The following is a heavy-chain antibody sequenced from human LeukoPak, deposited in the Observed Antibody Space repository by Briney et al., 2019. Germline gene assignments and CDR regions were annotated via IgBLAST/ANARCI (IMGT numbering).Heavy chain of an antibody. CDR3: ARDGVVAAYHYYYGMDV. CDR1: GYTFTGYY. D-gene: IGHD2-15*01. Sequence: ASAKVSCKASGYTFTGYYMHWVRQAPGQGLEWMGWINPNSGGTNYAQKFQGWVTMTRDTSISTAYMELSRLRSDDTAVYYCARDGVVAAYHYYYGMDVWGQGTTVTVSS. CDR2: INPNSGGT. J-gene: IGHJ6*02. V-gene: IGHV1-2*04.